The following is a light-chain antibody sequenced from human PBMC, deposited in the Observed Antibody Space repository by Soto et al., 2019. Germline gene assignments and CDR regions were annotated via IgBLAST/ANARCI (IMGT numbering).Light chain of an antibody. CDR1: QSVGSY. CDR3: HQRDKWPRP. CDR2: GAS. J-gene: IGKJ2*01. Sequence: EIVLTQSPATLSLSPEERATLSCRASQSVGSYLAWYQHKPGQAPRLLIYGASNRATDIPGRFSGRGSGTDFTLTISSLESGDSAVYYCHQRDKWPRPFGQGTKLEIK. V-gene: IGKV3-11*01.